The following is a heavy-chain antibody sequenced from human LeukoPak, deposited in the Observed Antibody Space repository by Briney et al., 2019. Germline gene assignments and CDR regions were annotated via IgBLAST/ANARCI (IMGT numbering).Heavy chain of an antibody. Sequence: ASVKVSCKPSGYTFTVHYMHWVRQAPGQGLEWIGWINPNSGGTNYAQKFQGRVTMTRDTSISTAYMELSRLRSDDTAVYYCARGDSSSWYYFDYWGQGTLVSVSS. J-gene: IGHJ4*02. CDR3: ARGDSSSWYYFDY. V-gene: IGHV1-2*02. D-gene: IGHD6-13*01. CDR1: GYTFTVHY. CDR2: INPNSGGT.